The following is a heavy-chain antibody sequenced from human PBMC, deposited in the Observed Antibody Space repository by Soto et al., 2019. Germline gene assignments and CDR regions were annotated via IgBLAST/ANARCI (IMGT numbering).Heavy chain of an antibody. CDR2: ISYSGST. J-gene: IGHJ6*02. CDR1: GDSISTYY. Sequence: HVQLQESGPGLVKPSETLSLTCTVSGDSISTYYWSWIRQPPGKGLEWIGYISYSGSTDNNPSLRSRVSVALDPPNNPFSLQLSSVTAADTAVYYCARSSNTMRYAMDGWGQGTTVTVSS. CDR3: ARSSNTMRYAMDG. D-gene: IGHD4-4*01. V-gene: IGHV4-59*01.